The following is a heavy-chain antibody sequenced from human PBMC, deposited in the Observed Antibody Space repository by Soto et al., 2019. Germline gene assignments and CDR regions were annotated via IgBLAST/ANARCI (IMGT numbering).Heavy chain of an antibody. D-gene: IGHD1-26*01. J-gene: IGHJ6*02. V-gene: IGHV1-24*01. CDR2: FDPEDGET. CDR3: ATESGSYYQANYYYYGMDV. Sequence: ASVKVSCKVSGYTLTELSMHWVRQAPGKGLEWMGGFDPEDGETIYAQKFQGRVTMTEDTSIDTAYMELSSPRSEDTAVYYCATESGSYYQANYYYYGMDVWGQGTTVTVSS. CDR1: GYTLTELS.